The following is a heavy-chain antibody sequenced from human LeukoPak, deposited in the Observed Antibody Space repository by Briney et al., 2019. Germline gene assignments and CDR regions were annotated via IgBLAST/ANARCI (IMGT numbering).Heavy chain of an antibody. CDR2: IYHSGST. J-gene: IGHJ3*02. CDR3: ARGYYGDYALDAFDI. V-gene: IGHV4-30-2*01. D-gene: IGHD4-17*01. CDR1: GGSISSGGYS. Sequence: SETLSLTCAVSGGSISSGGYSWSWIRQPPGKGLEWIGYIYHSGSTYYNPSLKSRVTISADRSKNQFSLKLSSVTAADTAVYYCARGYYGDYALDAFDIWGQGTMVTVSS.